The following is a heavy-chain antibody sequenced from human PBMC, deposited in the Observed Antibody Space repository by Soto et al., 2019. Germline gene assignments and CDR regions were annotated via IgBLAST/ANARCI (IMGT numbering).Heavy chain of an antibody. J-gene: IGHJ6*02. D-gene: IGHD2-21*02. V-gene: IGHV4-59*01. CDR1: GGSISGYY. CDR2: MYNTGST. Sequence: SETLSLTCTVSGGSISGYYWSWIRQSPGKGLEWIGYMYNTGSTVYNPSFKSRVTISVDTSKNQFSLKLNSVTAADTAVYYCARDLWGYCGTDCYPLDVWGQGTTVTVSS. CDR3: ARDLWGYCGTDCYPLDV.